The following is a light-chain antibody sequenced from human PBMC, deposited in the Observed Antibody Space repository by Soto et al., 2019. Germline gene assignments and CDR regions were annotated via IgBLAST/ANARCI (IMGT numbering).Light chain of an antibody. Sequence: VLTQAPDTLSVSPGERATLSCRASQAINNNVAWYQLKDGQVPRLLIYGASTRAADVPARFSGGGSGTDFTLTISSLEPEDFAVYYCQQRSNWPQVTFGQGTRLEIK. CDR1: QAINNN. CDR2: GAS. V-gene: IGKV3-11*01. J-gene: IGKJ5*01. CDR3: QQRSNWPQVT.